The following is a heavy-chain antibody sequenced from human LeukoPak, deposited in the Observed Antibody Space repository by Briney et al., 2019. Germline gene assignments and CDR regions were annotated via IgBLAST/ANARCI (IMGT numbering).Heavy chain of an antibody. D-gene: IGHD3-22*01. CDR2: IYAGGDT. CDR1: GFTVSNSY. J-gene: IGHJ3*02. Sequence: GGSLRLSCAASGFTVSNSYINWVRQAPGKGLEWVSIIYAGGDTYYADSVRGRFIISRDNAKSSLYLEMNSLRAEDTAVYYCARDQGSSGYYKDAFDIWGQGTMVTVSS. CDR3: ARDQGSSGYYKDAFDI. V-gene: IGHV3-66*01.